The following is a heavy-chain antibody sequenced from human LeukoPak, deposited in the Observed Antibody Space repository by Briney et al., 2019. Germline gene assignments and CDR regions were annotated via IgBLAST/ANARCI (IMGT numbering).Heavy chain of an antibody. CDR2: IWYDGSNK. CDR1: GFTFSSYG. Sequence: GGSLRLSCAAAGFTFSSYGMHWVRQAPGKGLEWVAVIWYDGSNKYYADSVKGRFTISRDNSTNTLYLQMNSLRAEDTAVYYCAREGGLDIYYGMDVWGQGTTVTVSS. D-gene: IGHD2-2*03. V-gene: IGHV3-33*01. CDR3: AREGGLDIYYGMDV. J-gene: IGHJ6*02.